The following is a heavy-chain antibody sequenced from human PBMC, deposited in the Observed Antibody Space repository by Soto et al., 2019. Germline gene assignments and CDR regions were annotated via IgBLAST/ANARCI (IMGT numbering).Heavy chain of an antibody. Sequence: ASVKVSCKASGYTFTGYYVHWVRQAPGQGLEWMGWINPNSGGTNYAQKFQGRVTMTRDTSISTAYMELSRLRSDDTAVYYCARDLRGYCSSTSCYISWFDPWGQGTLVTVSS. CDR2: INPNSGGT. J-gene: IGHJ5*02. CDR1: GYTFTGYY. V-gene: IGHV1-2*02. CDR3: ARDLRGYCSSTSCYISWFDP. D-gene: IGHD2-2*02.